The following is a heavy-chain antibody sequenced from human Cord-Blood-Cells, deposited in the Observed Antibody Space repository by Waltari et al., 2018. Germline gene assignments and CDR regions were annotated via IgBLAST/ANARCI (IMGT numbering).Heavy chain of an antibody. V-gene: IGHV4-39*01. CDR2: IYYSGST. CDR3: ARHFGSYYAFDI. CDR1: GGSISSSSYY. J-gene: IGHJ3*02. Sequence: QLQLQESGPGLVKPSETLSLTCTVSGGSISSSSYYWGWIRQPPGKGLEWIGSIYYSGSTYSNPSLKSRVTISVDTSKNQFSLKLSSVTAADTAVYYCARHFGSYYAFDIWGQGTMVTVSS. D-gene: IGHD1-26*01.